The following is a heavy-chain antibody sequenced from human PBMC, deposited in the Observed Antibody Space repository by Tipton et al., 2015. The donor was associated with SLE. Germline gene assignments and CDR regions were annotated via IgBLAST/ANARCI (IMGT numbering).Heavy chain of an antibody. CDR1: GYSFTSYW. D-gene: IGHD1-26*01. CDR3: ARRVGGLKDF. J-gene: IGHJ4*02. Sequence: QLVQSGAEVKKPGESLKISCKGSGYSFTSYWIGWVRQMPGKGLEWMGRIDPSDSYTNYSPSFQGHVAISADKSISTAYLQWSSLKASDTAMYYCARRVGGLKDFWGQGTLGTGSS. CDR2: IDPSDSYT. V-gene: IGHV5-10-1*01.